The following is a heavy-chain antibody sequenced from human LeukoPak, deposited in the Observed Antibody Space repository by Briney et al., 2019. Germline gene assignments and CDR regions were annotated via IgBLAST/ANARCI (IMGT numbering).Heavy chain of an antibody. J-gene: IGHJ6*02. CDR3: ARFYYDSSGYYQYYYYYYGMDV. Sequence: GGSLRLSCAASGFTFSDYYMSWIRQAPGKGLEWVSYISSSGSTIYYADSVKGRFTISRDNAKNSLYLQMNSLRAEDTAVYYCARFYYDSSGYYQYYYYYYGMDVWGQGTTVTVSS. CDR1: GFTFSDYY. D-gene: IGHD3-22*01. CDR2: ISSSGSTI. V-gene: IGHV3-11*01.